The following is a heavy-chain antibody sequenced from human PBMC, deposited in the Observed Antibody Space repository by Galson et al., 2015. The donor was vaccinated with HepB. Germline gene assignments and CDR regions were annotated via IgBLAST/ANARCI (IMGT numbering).Heavy chain of an antibody. CDR3: ARGVVGSGWYFFGY. V-gene: IGHV1-18*01. CDR1: GYTFTSYG. Sequence: SVKVSCKASGYTFTSYGISWVRQAPGQGLEWMGWISAYNGNTNYAQKLQGRVTMTTDTSTSTAYMELRSLRVEDTAVYYCARGVVGSGWYFFGYWGQGTLVTVSS. CDR2: ISAYNGNT. D-gene: IGHD6-19*01. J-gene: IGHJ4*02.